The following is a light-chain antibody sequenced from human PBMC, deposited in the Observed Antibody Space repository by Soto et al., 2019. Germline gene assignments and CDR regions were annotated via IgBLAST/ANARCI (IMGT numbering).Light chain of an antibody. CDR1: QSVSSN. V-gene: IGKV3-15*01. J-gene: IGKJ5*01. CDR3: QQYNTWPPIT. CDR2: GAS. Sequence: EIVMTQSPATLSVSPGERATLSCRASQSVSSNVAWYQQKPGQAPRLLIYGASTRATGLPARFSGSGSGTDFTLTISSLQSEDFAVYFCQQYNTWPPITFGQGTRLEIK.